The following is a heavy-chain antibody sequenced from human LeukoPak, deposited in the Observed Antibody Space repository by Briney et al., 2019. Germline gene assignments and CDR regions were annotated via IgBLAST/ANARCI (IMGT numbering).Heavy chain of an antibody. Sequence: GGSLRLSCAASGFTFSSYAMSWVRQAPGKGLEWVSAISGSGGSTYYADSVKGRFTISRDNSKNTLYLQMNSLRAEDTAVYYCAKDGDQQLVLYYFDYWGQGTLVTVSS. D-gene: IGHD6-13*01. V-gene: IGHV3-23*01. J-gene: IGHJ4*02. CDR1: GFTFSSYA. CDR2: ISGSGGST. CDR3: AKDGDQQLVLYYFDY.